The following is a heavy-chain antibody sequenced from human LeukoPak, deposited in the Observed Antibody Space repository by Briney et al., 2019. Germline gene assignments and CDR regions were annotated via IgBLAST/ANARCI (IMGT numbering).Heavy chain of an antibody. D-gene: IGHD3-3*01. Sequence: GASVKVSCKASGYTFSNYYIHWVQQAPGKGLEWVGWISAYNGNTNYAQKLQGRVTMTTDTSTSTAYMELRSLRSDDTAVYYCARENDFWSGCLDYWGQGTLVTVSS. CDR2: ISAYNGNT. V-gene: IGHV1-18*01. CDR1: GYTFSNYY. J-gene: IGHJ4*02. CDR3: ARENDFWSGCLDY.